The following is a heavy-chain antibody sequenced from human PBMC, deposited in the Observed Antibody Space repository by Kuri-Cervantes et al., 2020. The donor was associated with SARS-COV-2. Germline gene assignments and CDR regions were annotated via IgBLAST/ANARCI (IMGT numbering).Heavy chain of an antibody. CDR3: ARDPDSGYDYASAFDY. CDR2: MNPNSGNT. Sequence: ASVKVSCKASGYTFTSYDINWVRQATGQGLEWMGWMNPNSGNTGYAQKVQGRVTMTRNTSVSTAYMELNSLRAEDTAVYYCARDPDSGYDYASAFDYWGQGTLVTVSS. D-gene: IGHD5-12*01. CDR1: GYTFTSYD. V-gene: IGHV1-8*02. J-gene: IGHJ4*02.